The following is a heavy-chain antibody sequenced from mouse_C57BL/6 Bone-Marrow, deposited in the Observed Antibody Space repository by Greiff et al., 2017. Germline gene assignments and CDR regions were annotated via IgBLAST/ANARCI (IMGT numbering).Heavy chain of an antibody. V-gene: IGHV14-4*01. CDR3: THEGYYGDY. D-gene: IGHD2-3*01. J-gene: IGHJ2*01. Sequence: VQLQQSGAELVRPGASVKLSCTASGFNIKDDYMPWVKQRPEQGLEWIGWIDPGNGDTEYASKFQGKATITADTSSNTDYLQLSSLTSEDTAGYYWTHEGYYGDYWGQGTTLTVSS. CDR2: IDPGNGDT. CDR1: GFNIKDDY.